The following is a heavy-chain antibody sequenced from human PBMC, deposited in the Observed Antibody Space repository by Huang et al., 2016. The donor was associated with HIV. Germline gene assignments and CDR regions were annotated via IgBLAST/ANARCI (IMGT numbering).Heavy chain of an antibody. CDR3: VKERGSSRARSSFDF. Sequence: QVRLVESGGGVVQPGASLTLSCSASGFPFSAYGMDGVRQAPGKGLEWVSFIRYDGNNASLIGSVKGRFTISRDNSNNTLYLRMNSLRPEDTAVYYCVKERGSSRARSSFDFWGQGTSVIVSS. J-gene: IGHJ3*01. V-gene: IGHV3-30*02. CDR1: GFPFSAYG. D-gene: IGHD6-13*01. CDR2: IRYDGNNA.